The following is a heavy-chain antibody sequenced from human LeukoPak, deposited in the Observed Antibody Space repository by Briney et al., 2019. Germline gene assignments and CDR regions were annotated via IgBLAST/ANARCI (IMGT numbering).Heavy chain of an antibody. V-gene: IGHV1-3*03. J-gene: IGHJ4*02. D-gene: IGHD3-16*02. CDR3: ARGGDYVWGSYPVPLLFDY. Sequence: ASVKVSCKASGYTFTSYAMHWVRQAPGQRLEWMGWINAGNGNTKYSQEFQGRVTITRDTSASTAYMELSSLRSEDMAVYYCARGGDYVWGSYPVPLLFDYWGQGTLVTVSS. CDR1: GYTFTSYA. CDR2: INAGNGNT.